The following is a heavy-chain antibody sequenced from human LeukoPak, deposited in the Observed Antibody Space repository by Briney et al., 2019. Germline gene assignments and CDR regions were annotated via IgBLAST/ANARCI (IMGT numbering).Heavy chain of an antibody. Sequence: GESLKISCKGSGYSFTSYWIGWVRQMPGKGLEGMGIIYPGDSDTRYCPSFQGQVTISADKSSSPAYPQWSSLKASATAMYYCARAGYSNYFDYWGQGPLVTVSS. CDR3: ARAGYSNYFDY. CDR2: IYPGDSDT. V-gene: IGHV5-51*01. D-gene: IGHD6-13*01. CDR1: GYSFTSYW. J-gene: IGHJ4*02.